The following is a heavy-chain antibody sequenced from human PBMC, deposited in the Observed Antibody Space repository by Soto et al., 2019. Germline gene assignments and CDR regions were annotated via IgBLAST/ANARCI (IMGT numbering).Heavy chain of an antibody. D-gene: IGHD1-26*01. CDR1: GFTFSDYY. Sequence: QVQLVESGGGLVKPGGTLRLSCAASGFTFSDYYMSWIRQAPGKGLEWVSYISSSSSYTNYADSVKGRFTISRDNAKNSLYLQMNSLRAEDTAVYYCASTVGATNFDYWGQGTLVTVSS. CDR2: ISSSSSYT. CDR3: ASTVGATNFDY. J-gene: IGHJ4*02. V-gene: IGHV3-11*05.